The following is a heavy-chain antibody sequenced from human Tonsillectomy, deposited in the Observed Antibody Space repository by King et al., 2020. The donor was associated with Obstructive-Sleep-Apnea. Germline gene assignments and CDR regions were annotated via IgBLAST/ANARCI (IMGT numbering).Heavy chain of an antibody. CDR3: AKGLGYSYGH. CDR1: VYTCDDYA. Sequence: VQLVESGGGLVQPVRSLRLSCAASVYTCDDYAMQWVRQSPGKGLDWLSGISLNSGSIGYADSVKGRFTITRDNAKNSLYLQMNSLRAEDTALYYCAKGLGYSYGHWGQGTLVTVSS. D-gene: IGHD5-18*01. J-gene: IGHJ4*02. V-gene: IGHV3-9*01. CDR2: ISLNSGSI.